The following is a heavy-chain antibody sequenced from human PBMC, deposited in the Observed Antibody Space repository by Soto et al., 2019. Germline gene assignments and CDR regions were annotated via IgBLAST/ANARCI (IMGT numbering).Heavy chain of an antibody. Sequence: SQTLSLTCAISGDSVSSNSAAWNWIRQSPSRGLEWLGRTYYRSKWYNDYAVSVKSRITINPDTSKNQFSLQLNSVTPEDTAVYYCARANGIAARPYYYYGMDVWGQGTTVTVSS. CDR2: TYYRSKWYN. CDR1: GDSVSSNSAA. CDR3: ARANGIAARPYYYYGMDV. D-gene: IGHD6-6*01. V-gene: IGHV6-1*01. J-gene: IGHJ6*02.